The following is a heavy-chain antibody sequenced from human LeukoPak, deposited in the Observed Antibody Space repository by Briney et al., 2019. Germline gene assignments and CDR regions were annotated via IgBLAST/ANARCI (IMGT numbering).Heavy chain of an antibody. CDR3: ARFSVVRYYYYGMDV. V-gene: IGHV4-4*02. CDR1: GGSITSSNW. J-gene: IGHJ6*02. D-gene: IGHD3-9*01. CDR2: IYHSGSA. Sequence: SGTLSLTCTVSGGSITSSNWWNWVRQPRGKGLEWIGEIYHSGSANYNPSLRSRVTISVDKSKNQFSLNLTSVTAADTAVYYCARFSVVRYYYYGMDVWGQGTTVTVSS.